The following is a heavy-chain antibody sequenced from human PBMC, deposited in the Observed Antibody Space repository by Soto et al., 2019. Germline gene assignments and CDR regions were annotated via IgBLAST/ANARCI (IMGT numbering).Heavy chain of an antibody. CDR3: ASDNGDYDGAFDI. D-gene: IGHD4-17*01. CDR1: GCNSVDYG. J-gene: IGHJ3*02. Sequence: VGLLRVSWAASGCNSVDYGMSRVSQNPGKGLEWVSGINWNGGSTGYADSVKGRFTISRDNAKNSLYLQMNSLRAEDTALYHWASDNGDYDGAFDIWGQGTMVTVSS. CDR2: INWNGGST. V-gene: IGHV3-20*01.